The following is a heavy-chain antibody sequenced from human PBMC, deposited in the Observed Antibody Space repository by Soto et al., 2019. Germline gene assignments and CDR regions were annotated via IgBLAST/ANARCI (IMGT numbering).Heavy chain of an antibody. V-gene: IGHV5-51*01. J-gene: IGHJ6*02. CDR2: IYPGDSDT. Sequence: VQALKISCDASGFSVNTYWLGWVRQKPGNGLEWMAIIYPGDSDTRYSPSFQGQVTISADKSISTAYLQWSSLKASDTAMYYCARHPHCTNGVCSTHYYYYGMDFWGQGSTVTVSS. D-gene: IGHD2-8*01. CDR1: GFSVNTYW. CDR3: ARHPHCTNGVCSTHYYYYGMDF.